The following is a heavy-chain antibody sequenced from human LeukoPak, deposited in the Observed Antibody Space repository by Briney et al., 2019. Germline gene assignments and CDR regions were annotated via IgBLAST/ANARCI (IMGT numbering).Heavy chain of an antibody. Sequence: SETLSLTCTVSGGSISSYXXXXXXXXXXXXXXWXXXIYYSGXXXXXXXXXXRVTXXXDTSKXQFSLKLSSVTAADTAVYYCARHGSWSDGIDYWGQGTLVTVSS. J-gene: IGHJ4*02. D-gene: IGHD3-3*01. V-gene: IGHV4-59*08. CDR2: IYYSGXX. CDR1: GGSISSYX. CDR3: ARHGSWSDGIDY.